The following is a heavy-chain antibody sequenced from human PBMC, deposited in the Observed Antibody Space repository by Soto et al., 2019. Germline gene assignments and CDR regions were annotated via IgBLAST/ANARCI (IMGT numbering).Heavy chain of an antibody. CDR1: GYTFTSYD. CDR3: ARGRTDYGGNLMPYY. CDR2: MNPNSGNT. J-gene: IGHJ4*02. V-gene: IGHV1-8*01. Sequence: ASVKVSCKASGYTFTSYDINWVRQATGQGLEWMGWMNPNSGNTGYAQKFQGRVTMTRNTSISTAYMELSSLRSEDTAVYYCARGRTDYGGNLMPYYWGQGTLVTVSS. D-gene: IGHD4-17*01.